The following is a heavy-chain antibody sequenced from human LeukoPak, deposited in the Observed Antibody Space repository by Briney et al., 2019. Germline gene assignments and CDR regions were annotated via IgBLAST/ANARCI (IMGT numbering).Heavy chain of an antibody. CDR2: IYYRGST. CDR1: VGSISSGGYY. V-gene: IGHV4-31*03. Sequence: NPSQTLSLTCTVSVGSISSGGYYWSSIRQHPGKGREWIGYIYYRGSTYYNPSMKRRVTISVDTSKNQSLLKLSSAAAADTAEYYWGRGRGSSSWYYFDYWGQGTLVTVSS. J-gene: IGHJ4*02. D-gene: IGHD6-13*01. CDR3: GRGRGSSSWYYFDY.